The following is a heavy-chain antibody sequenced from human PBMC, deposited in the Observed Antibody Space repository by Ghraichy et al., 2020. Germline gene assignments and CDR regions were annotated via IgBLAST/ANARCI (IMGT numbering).Heavy chain of an antibody. Sequence: SQTLSLTCTVSGGSISSGGYYWSWIRQHPGKGLEWIGYIYYSGSTYYNPSLKSRVTISVDTSKNQFSLKLSSVTAADTAVYYCARRGGGYSGPGYLYYYYGMDVWGQGTTVTVSS. J-gene: IGHJ6*02. V-gene: IGHV4-31*03. CDR3: ARRGGGYSGPGYLYYYYGMDV. D-gene: IGHD2-15*01. CDR2: IYYSGST. CDR1: GGSISSGGYY.